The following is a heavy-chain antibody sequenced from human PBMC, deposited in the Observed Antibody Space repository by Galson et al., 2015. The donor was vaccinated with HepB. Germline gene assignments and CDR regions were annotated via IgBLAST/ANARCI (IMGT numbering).Heavy chain of an antibody. CDR3: AREGCTSTSCYLYFYNAMDV. CDR2: ISYDGSNK. D-gene: IGHD2-2*01. CDR1: GFNFSSYA. J-gene: IGHJ6*02. Sequence: SLRLSCAASGFNFSSYAMHWVRQAPGKGLEWVAVISYDGSNKYYADSGKGRFTISRDNSKNTVYLQMNSLRAEDTAVYYCAREGCTSTSCYLYFYNAMDVWGHGTTVTVSS. V-gene: IGHV3-30*04.